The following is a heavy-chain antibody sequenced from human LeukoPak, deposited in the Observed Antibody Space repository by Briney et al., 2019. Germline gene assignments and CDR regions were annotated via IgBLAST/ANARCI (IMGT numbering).Heavy chain of an antibody. CDR2: INSDGSST. Sequence: PGGSLRLSCAASGFTFSSYWMHWVRQAPGKGLVWVSRINSDGSSTSYADSVKGRFTISRDNAKNTLYLQMNSLRAEDTAVYYCASNTDYYYYYYMDVWGKGTTVTVSS. CDR3: ASNTDYYYYYYMDV. V-gene: IGHV3-74*01. D-gene: IGHD2-8*01. J-gene: IGHJ6*03. CDR1: GFTFSSYW.